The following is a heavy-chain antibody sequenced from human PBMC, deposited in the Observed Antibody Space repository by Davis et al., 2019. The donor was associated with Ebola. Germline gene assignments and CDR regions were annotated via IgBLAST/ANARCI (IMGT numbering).Heavy chain of an antibody. D-gene: IGHD3-3*01. J-gene: IGHJ6*02. V-gene: IGHV1-2*04. CDR1: GYTFTGYY. CDR2: INPNSGRT. Sequence: AASVNVSCKASGYTFTGYYMHWVRQAPGQGLEWMGWINPNSGRTNYAQKFQGWVTMTRDTSISTAYMELSRLRSDDTAVYYWARDFDGMDVWGQGTTVTVSS. CDR3: ARDFDGMDV.